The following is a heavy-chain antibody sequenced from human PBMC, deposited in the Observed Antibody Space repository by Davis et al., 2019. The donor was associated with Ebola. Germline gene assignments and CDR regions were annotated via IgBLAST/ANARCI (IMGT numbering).Heavy chain of an antibody. D-gene: IGHD6-6*01. J-gene: IGHJ4*02. CDR3: ARVSSSGDFDY. CDR2: INSDGSST. CDR1: GFTFSSYW. V-gene: IGHV3-74*01. Sequence: HTGGSLRLSCAASGFTFSSYWMHWVRQAPGKGLVWVSRINSDGSSTSYADSVKGRFTISRDNAKNTLYLQMNSLRAEDTAVYYCARVSSSGDFDYWGQGTLVTVSS.